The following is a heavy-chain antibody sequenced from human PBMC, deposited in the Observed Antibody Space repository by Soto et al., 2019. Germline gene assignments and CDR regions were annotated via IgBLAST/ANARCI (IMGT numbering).Heavy chain of an antibody. Sequence: QVQLVQSGAEVMKPGSSVRVSCKASGGSFNRHTISWVRQAPGQGLEWMGGIIPIFGTANHAQKFQGRVTIMADESTSTVYMELSSLRSDDTAIYYCARGWGYDSTDYYYAYWGQGTLVIVSS. CDR2: IIPIFGTA. V-gene: IGHV1-69*01. J-gene: IGHJ4*02. CDR1: GGSFNRHT. CDR3: ARGWGYDSTDYYYAY. D-gene: IGHD3-22*01.